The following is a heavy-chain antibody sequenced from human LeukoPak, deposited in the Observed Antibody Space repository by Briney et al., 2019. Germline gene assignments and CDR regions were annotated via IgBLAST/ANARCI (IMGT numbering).Heavy chain of an antibody. J-gene: IGHJ3*01. CDR2: VYYRGSS. CDR3: ARDLVLGRYSAFRL. D-gene: IGHD6-6*01. V-gene: IGHV4-59*01. Sequence: NPSETLSLSCTVSGDSINNYYWSWIWQTPGKGLEWIGSVYYRGSSNYNPSLKSRVTIAVDTSKTQFSLKLDSVSAADAAVYYCARDLVLGRYSAFRLWGQGTMVTVSS. CDR1: GDSINNYY.